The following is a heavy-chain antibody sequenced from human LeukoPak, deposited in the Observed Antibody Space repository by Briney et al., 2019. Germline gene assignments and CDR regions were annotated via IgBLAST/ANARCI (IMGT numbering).Heavy chain of an antibody. CDR1: KFTFSSYG. V-gene: IGHV3-30*02. CDR3: AKEQGGERWLQLGGDY. D-gene: IGHD5-24*01. CDR2: TRNDESKK. J-gene: IGHJ4*02. Sequence: PGGSLRLSCAASKFTFSSYGMHWVRQAPGKGLEWVAFTRNDESKKYYVDSVKGRFTISRDNSKNTLYLQMNSLRAEDTAVYYCAKEQGGERWLQLGGDYWGQGALVTVSS.